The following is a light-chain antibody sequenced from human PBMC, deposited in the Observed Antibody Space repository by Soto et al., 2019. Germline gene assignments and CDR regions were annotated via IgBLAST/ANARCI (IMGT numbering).Light chain of an antibody. CDR3: QVWDSSSDHVV. CDR2: DDS. CDR1: DIGSKS. J-gene: IGLJ2*01. V-gene: IGLV3-21*02. Sequence: SYELTQPPSVSVAPGQTARITCGGNDIGSKSVHWYRQKPGQAPALVMYDDSDRPSGIPDRLSGSNSGGTATLTISRVEVGDEADYHCQVWDSSSDHVVFGGGTKLTVL.